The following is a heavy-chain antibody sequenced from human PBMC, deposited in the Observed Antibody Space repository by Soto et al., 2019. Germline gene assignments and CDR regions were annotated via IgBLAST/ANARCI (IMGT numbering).Heavy chain of an antibody. J-gene: IGHJ4*02. D-gene: IGHD5-18*01. CDR2: ISYDGSLQ. V-gene: IGHV3-30*03. Sequence: QAQLVESGGGVVQPGRSLRLSCAASGFAFSSYGMHWVCQAPGTGLEWVAVISYDGSLQHYADSVKSRVTISRDNYKNMVLLQMSSLRAEDTAVYYCVSDRGYGHASVPYSWGQGTLVSVSS. CDR3: VSDRGYGHASVPYS. CDR1: GFAFSSYG.